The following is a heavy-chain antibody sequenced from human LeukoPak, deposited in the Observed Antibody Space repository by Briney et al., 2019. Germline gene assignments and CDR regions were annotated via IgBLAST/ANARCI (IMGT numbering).Heavy chain of an antibody. V-gene: IGHV1-69*13. CDR2: IIPIFGTA. Sequence: SVKVSGKASGGTFSSYAISWVRQAPGQGLEWMGGIIPIFGTANYAQKFQGRVAITADESTSTAYMELSSRRSEDTAVYYCARDTGPYSGSYYEDFDYWGQGTLVTVSS. CDR1: GGTFSSYA. D-gene: IGHD1-26*01. J-gene: IGHJ4*02. CDR3: ARDTGPYSGSYYEDFDY.